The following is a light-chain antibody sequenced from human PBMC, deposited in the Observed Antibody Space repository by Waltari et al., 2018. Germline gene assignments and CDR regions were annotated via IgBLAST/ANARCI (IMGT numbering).Light chain of an antibody. CDR3: CSYAGGRPHVV. CDR2: EGT. Sequence: QSALTQPASVSGSPGQSITISCTGTSSDFGTYNLVSWYQQHPGKAPKPMIYEGTKRPSGVSNRFSGSKSGNTASLTISGLQAEDEAHYYCCSYAGGRPHVVFGGGTQLTVL. CDR1: SSDFGTYNL. J-gene: IGLJ2*01. V-gene: IGLV2-23*01.